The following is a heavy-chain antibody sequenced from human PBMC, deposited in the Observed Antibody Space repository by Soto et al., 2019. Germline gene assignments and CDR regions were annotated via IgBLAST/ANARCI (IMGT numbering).Heavy chain of an antibody. CDR3: AKDHSSSWYVPVQGY. CDR1: GFTFSSYA. CDR2: ISGSGGST. J-gene: IGHJ4*02. V-gene: IGHV3-23*01. D-gene: IGHD6-13*01. Sequence: GGSLRLSCAASGFTFSSYAMSWVRQAPGKGLEWVSAISGSGGSTYYADSVKGRFTISRDNSKNTLYLQMNSLRAEDTAVYYCAKDHSSSWYVPVQGYWGQGTLVTVSS.